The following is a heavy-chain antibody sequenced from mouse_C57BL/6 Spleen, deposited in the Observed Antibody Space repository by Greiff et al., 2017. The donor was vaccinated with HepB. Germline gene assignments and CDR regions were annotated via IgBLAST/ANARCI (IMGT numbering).Heavy chain of an antibody. CDR1: GYTFTDYE. J-gene: IGHJ1*03. CDR2: IDPETGGT. D-gene: IGHD1-1*01. Sequence: VKLMESGAELVRPGASVTLSCKASGYTFTDYEMHWVKQTPVHGLEWIGAIDPETGGTAYNQKFKGKAILTADKSSSTAYMELRSLTSEDSAVYYCTRGGTVVAHWYFDVWGTGTTVTVSS. V-gene: IGHV1-15*01. CDR3: TRGGTVVAHWYFDV.